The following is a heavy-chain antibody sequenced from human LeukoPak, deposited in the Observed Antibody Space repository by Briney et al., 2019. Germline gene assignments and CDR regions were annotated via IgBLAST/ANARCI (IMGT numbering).Heavy chain of an antibody. CDR2: INHSGST. J-gene: IGHJ3*02. D-gene: IGHD3-22*01. V-gene: IGHV4-34*01. CDR3: ARDGIYYDRSGYSPSAPI. Sequence: SETLSLTCAVYGGSFSGYYWSWIRQPPGKGLEWIGEINHSGSTNYNPSLKSRVTISVDTSKNQFSLKMSSVTAADTAVYYCARDGIYYDRSGYSPSAPIWGQGTMVTVSS. CDR1: GGSFSGYY.